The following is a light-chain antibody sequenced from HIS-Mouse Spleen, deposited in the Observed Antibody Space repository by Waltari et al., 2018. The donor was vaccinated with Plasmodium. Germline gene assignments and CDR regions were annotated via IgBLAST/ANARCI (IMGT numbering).Light chain of an antibody. V-gene: IGLV3-1*01. CDR1: KLGYKY. CDR2: QDS. CDR3: QAWDSSTVV. Sequence: SYELTQPPSVSVSPGQTASITCSGDKLGYKYACWYQQKPGQSPVLVIYQDSKRHSGIPEGFSGSNSGNTATLTISGTQAMDEADYYCQAWDSSTVVFGGGTKLTVL. J-gene: IGLJ2*01.